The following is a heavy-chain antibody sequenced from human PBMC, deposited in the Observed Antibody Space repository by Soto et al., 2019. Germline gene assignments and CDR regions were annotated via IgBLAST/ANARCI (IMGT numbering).Heavy chain of an antibody. CDR1: GFSLSNARMG. D-gene: IGHD3-3*01. Sequence: SGPTLVNPTETLTLTCTVSGFSLSNARMGVSWIRQPPGKALEWLAHIFSNDEKSYSTSLKSRLTISKDTSYSQVVLTMTNMDPVDTATYCCARRLSQSGYYNGIIKYYYYYMDVWGKGTTVTVSS. CDR3: ARRLSQSGYYNGIIKYYYYYMDV. CDR2: IFSNDEK. J-gene: IGHJ6*03. V-gene: IGHV2-26*01.